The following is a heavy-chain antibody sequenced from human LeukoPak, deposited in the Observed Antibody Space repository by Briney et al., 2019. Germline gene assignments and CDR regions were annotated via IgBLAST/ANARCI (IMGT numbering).Heavy chain of an antibody. J-gene: IGHJ4*02. CDR1: GFTFSDYY. Sequence: GGSLRLSCAASGFTFSDYYMSWIRQAPGKGLEWVSYISSSGSTIYYADSVKGRFTISRDNSKNTLYLQMNSLRAEDTAVYYCAKTPGVAGRIYFDYWGQGTLVTVSS. D-gene: IGHD6-19*01. V-gene: IGHV3-11*01. CDR2: ISSSGSTI. CDR3: AKTPGVAGRIYFDY.